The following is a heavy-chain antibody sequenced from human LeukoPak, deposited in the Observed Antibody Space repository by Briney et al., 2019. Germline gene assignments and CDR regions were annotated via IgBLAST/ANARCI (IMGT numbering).Heavy chain of an antibody. D-gene: IGHD6-19*01. CDR1: GGSIGSDY. J-gene: IGHJ4*02. CDR3: AKYGNSGWVIDN. V-gene: IGHV4-59*08. CDR2: IYYTGGT. Sequence: PSETLSLTCTVSGGSIGSDYWTWIRQPPGKGLEYIGYIYYTGGTNYNPSLKSRVTISVDTSKNQFSLMLSSVTAADTAVYFCAKYGNSGWVIDNWGQGTLVTVSS.